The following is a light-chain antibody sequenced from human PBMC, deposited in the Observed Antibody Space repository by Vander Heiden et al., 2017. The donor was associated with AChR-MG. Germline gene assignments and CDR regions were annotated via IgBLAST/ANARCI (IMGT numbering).Light chain of an antibody. CDR3: AAWDDSLSGHGV. Sequence: QSVLTQPPSASGTPGQSVTISCSGSSSNVGSKYVIWYQQLQGTAPKPLIDMNDQRPSGVPDRFPGSNAGTSAYLATSGLRSEDEAEYYWAAWDDSLSGHGVFGGGTKLTVL. CDR2: MND. J-gene: IGLJ2*01. CDR1: SSNVGSKY. V-gene: IGLV1-47*01.